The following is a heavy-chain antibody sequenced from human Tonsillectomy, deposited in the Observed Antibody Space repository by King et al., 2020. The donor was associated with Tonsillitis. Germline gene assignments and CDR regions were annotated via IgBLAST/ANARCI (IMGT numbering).Heavy chain of an antibody. D-gene: IGHD6-13*01. CDR1: GFSLSNARMG. CDR2: IFSNDEK. J-gene: IGHJ2*01. CDR3: ARLSTSDSSSGYWYFDL. V-gene: IGHV2-26*01. Sequence: TLKESGPVLVKPTETLTLTCAVSGFSLSNARMGVSWIRQPPGKALEWRAHIFSNDEKSYRKSLKSRHTLSKDTSKNLVVLSMTKMDPVDTATYYCARLSTSDSSSGYWYFDLWGRGTLVTVSS.